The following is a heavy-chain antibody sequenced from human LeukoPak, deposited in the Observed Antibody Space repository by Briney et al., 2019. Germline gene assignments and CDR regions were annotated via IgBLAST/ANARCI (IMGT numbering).Heavy chain of an antibody. Sequence: ASVKVSCKASGGTFSSYAISWVRQAPGQRLEWMGRIIPIFGIANYAQKFQGRVTITADKSTSTAYMELSSLRSEDTAVYYCARDLSGDGYPGYWGQGTLVTVSS. J-gene: IGHJ4*02. D-gene: IGHD5-24*01. CDR3: ARDLSGDGYPGY. V-gene: IGHV1-69*04. CDR2: IIPIFGIA. CDR1: GGTFSSYA.